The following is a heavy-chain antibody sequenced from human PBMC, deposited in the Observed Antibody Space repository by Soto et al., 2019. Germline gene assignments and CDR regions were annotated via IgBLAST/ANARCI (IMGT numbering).Heavy chain of an antibody. CDR3: SLLTRGVYDLDRLWEKFDY. J-gene: IGHJ4*02. Sequence: QITVKESGLTLVKPTETLTLTCTFSGFSLSTNGMGVGWIRQPPGKALEWLALIYWDDDKRYSPSLRSRLTIIKDTAKNQVDLTMTNMDPVDTGTYYWSLLTRGVYDLDRLWEKFDYWGQGTLVTVSS. CDR1: GFSLSTNGMG. V-gene: IGHV2-5*02. CDR2: IYWDDDK. D-gene: IGHD5-12*01.